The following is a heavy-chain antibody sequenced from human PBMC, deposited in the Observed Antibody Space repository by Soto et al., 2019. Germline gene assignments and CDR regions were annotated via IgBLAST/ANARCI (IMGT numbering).Heavy chain of an antibody. J-gene: IGHJ2*01. CDR3: ARHASGQWPKRYFDL. CDR2: IYYSGST. CDR1: GGSISSSSYY. Sequence: QLQLQESGPGLVKPSETLSLTCTVSGGSISSSSYYWGWIRQPPGKGLEWIGSIYYSGSTYYNPSLKCRVTVTVDTSKNQFAVKLSSVTAAVTAVYYCARHASGQWPKRYFDLWGRGTLVTVS. D-gene: IGHD6-19*01. V-gene: IGHV4-39*01.